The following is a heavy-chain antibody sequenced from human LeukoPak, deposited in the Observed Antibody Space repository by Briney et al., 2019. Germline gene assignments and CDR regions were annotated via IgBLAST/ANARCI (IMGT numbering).Heavy chain of an antibody. CDR3: AKTRNDYGDS. D-gene: IGHD2-8*01. V-gene: IGHV3-23*01. Sequence: PGGSLRLSCAASGFTFSSYAMSWVRQAPGKGLEWVSAISASAANTYYADSVKGRFTISRDNSKNTLYLQMNSLRAEDTAVYYCAKTRNDYGDSWGQGTLVTVSS. CDR1: GFTFSSYA. CDR2: ISASAANT. J-gene: IGHJ4*02.